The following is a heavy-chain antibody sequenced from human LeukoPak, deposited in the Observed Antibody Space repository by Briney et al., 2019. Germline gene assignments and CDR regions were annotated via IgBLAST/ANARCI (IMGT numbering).Heavy chain of an antibody. J-gene: IGHJ4*02. CDR3: AKDWEDSSSWNYFDY. Sequence: TGGSLRLSCAASGFTFSSYGMHWVRQAPGKGLEWVAIISYDGSNKYYADSVKGRFTISRDNSKNTLYLQMNGLRAEDTAVYYCAKDWEDSSSWNYFDYWGQGTLVTVSS. V-gene: IGHV3-30*18. CDR1: GFTFSSYG. D-gene: IGHD6-13*01. CDR2: ISYDGSNK.